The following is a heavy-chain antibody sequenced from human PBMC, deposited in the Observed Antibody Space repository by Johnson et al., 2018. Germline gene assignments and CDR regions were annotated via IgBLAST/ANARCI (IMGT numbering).Heavy chain of an antibody. CDR1: GFTFGSYG. CDR3: AVDLEATGEPVPRSVTLPDEMHGDP. CDR2: ISFDGSKK. D-gene: IGHD1-14*01. V-gene: IGHV3-30*03. J-gene: IGHJ5*02. Sequence: QVQLVQSGGGVVQPGTALRLSCGASGFTFGSYGMHWVRQAPGKGLEWVTFISFDGSKKYSSDSVKGRFTISRDNSKDTLYLEMSSLRPEDTAVYFCAVDLEATGEPVPRSVTLPDEMHGDPWGQGTLVTVSS.